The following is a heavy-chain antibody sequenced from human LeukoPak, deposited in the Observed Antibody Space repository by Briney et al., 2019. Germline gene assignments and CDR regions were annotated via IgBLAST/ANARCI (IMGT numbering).Heavy chain of an antibody. V-gene: IGHV3-66*01. CDR1: GFTVSSSY. D-gene: IGHD6-13*01. CDR3: ARDLEAANTYYFDY. Sequence: GGSLRLSCAASGFTVSSSYMSWVRQAPGKGLEWVSIISSAGTTYYADSVKGRFTISRDNSKNTVYLQVNSLREEDTAVYYCARDLEAANTYYFDYWGQGTMVTVSS. J-gene: IGHJ4*02. CDR2: ISSAGTT.